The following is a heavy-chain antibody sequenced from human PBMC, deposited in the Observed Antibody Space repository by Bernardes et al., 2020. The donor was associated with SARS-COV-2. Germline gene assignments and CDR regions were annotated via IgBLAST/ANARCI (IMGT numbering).Heavy chain of an antibody. CDR1: GYTFTSYA. Sequence: ASVKVSCKASGYTFTSYAMNWVRQAPGQGLEWMGWINTNTGNPTYAQGFTGRFVFSLDTSVSTAYLQISSLKAEDTAVYYCARRGDPLERDAFDIWGQGTMVTVSS. CDR2: INTNTGNP. CDR3: ARRGDPLERDAFDI. D-gene: IGHD3-3*01. V-gene: IGHV7-4-1*02. J-gene: IGHJ3*02.